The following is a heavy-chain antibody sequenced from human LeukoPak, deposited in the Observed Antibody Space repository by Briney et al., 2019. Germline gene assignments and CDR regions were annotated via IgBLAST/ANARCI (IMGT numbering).Heavy chain of an antibody. D-gene: IGHD3-9*01. V-gene: IGHV1-69*05. J-gene: IGHJ6*03. CDR2: IIPIFGTA. Sequence: SVKVSCKASGGTFSSYAISWVRQAPGQGLEWMGGIIPIFGTANYAQKFQGRLTITTDESTSTAYMELSSLRSEDTAVYYCARGILTSANLPGYYYYMDVSGKGTTVTVYS. CDR1: GGTFSSYA. CDR3: ARGILTSANLPGYYYYMDV.